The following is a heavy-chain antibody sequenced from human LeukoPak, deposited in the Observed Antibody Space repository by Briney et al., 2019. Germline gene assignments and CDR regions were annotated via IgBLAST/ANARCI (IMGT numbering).Heavy chain of an antibody. CDR1: GGSISSYY. CDR3: ARTTMVRGTYYMDV. D-gene: IGHD3-10*01. CDR2: IYYSGYT. J-gene: IGHJ6*03. Sequence: SETLSLTCTVSGGSISSYYWSWIRQPPGKGLELIGCIYYSGYTNYKSSLKSRVTISVDTSKNQFSLKLSSVTAADTAVYYCARTTMVRGTYYMDVWGKGTTVTVSS. V-gene: IGHV4-59*01.